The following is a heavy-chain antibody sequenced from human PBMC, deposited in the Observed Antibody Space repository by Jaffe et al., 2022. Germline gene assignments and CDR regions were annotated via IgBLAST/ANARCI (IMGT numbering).Heavy chain of an antibody. V-gene: IGHV3-23*01. CDR2: ISGSGGST. J-gene: IGHJ6*03. Sequence: EVQLLESGGGLVQPGGSLRLSCAASGFTFSSYAMSWVRQAPGKGLEWVSAISGSGGSTYYADSVKGRFTISRDNSKNTLYLQMNSLRAEDTAVYYCAKGTTYYDFWSGYYSDYYYYYMDVWGKGTTVTVSS. CDR3: AKGTTYYDFWSGYYSDYYYYYMDV. D-gene: IGHD3-3*01. CDR1: GFTFSSYA.